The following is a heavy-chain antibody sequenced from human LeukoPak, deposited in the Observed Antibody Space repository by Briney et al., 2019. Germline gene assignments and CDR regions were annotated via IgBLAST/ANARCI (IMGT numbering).Heavy chain of an antibody. D-gene: IGHD3-10*01. Sequence: PSETLSLTCTVSGGSITSSHYYWSWIRQPPGKGLEWIGTIYYSGTTYYNPSLESRVTISEDTSKNQFSLTLRSVTAADTAVYYCARQISDYYYYYIDVWGKAITVTVSS. J-gene: IGHJ6*03. CDR1: GGSITSSHYY. CDR2: IYYSGTT. CDR3: ARQISDYYYYYIDV. V-gene: IGHV4-39*01.